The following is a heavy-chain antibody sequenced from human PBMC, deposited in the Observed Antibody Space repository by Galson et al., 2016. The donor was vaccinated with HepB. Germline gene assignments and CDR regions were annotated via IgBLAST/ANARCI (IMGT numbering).Heavy chain of an antibody. CDR3: STEWAYYDRSSYYFDY. Sequence: SLRLSCASSEFTFSSAWMSWVRKTPGKGLEWVGRIKSKTEGGTTDYAATVKVRFTISRDDSKHTLYLQRNSLTSEDTAVYYCSTEWAYYDRSSYYFDYWGLGTLVSVSS. CDR2: IKSKTEGGTT. D-gene: IGHD3-22*01. J-gene: IGHJ4*02. V-gene: IGHV3-15*01. CDR1: EFTFSSAW.